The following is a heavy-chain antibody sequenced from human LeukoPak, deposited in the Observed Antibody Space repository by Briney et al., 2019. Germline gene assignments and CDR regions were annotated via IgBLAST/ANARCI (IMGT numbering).Heavy chain of an antibody. CDR1: GFTFDDYA. V-gene: IGHV3-9*01. Sequence: GGSLRLSCAASGFTFDDYAMHWVRQAPGKGLEWVSGISWNSGSIGYADSVKGRFTISRDNAKNSLYLQMNSLRAEDTAVCYCATRDCSGGSCYWDWFDPWGQGTLVTVSS. D-gene: IGHD2-15*01. CDR2: ISWNSGSI. CDR3: ATRDCSGGSCYWDWFDP. J-gene: IGHJ5*02.